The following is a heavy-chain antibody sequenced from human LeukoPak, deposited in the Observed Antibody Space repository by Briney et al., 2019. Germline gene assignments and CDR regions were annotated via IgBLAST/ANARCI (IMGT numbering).Heavy chain of an antibody. CDR3: SRFTYTTRPPDG. CDR1: GASISGYY. CDR2: IYSSGSI. V-gene: IGHV4-4*09. Sequence: SETLSLTCSVSGASISGYYWTWIRQPPGQTLEWIGYIYSSGSINYNPSLQSRATMSVETSVDQFSLRRSSVTAADTAVYFCSRFTYTTRPPDGWGKGTTVTVSS. J-gene: IGHJ6*04. D-gene: IGHD3-16*01.